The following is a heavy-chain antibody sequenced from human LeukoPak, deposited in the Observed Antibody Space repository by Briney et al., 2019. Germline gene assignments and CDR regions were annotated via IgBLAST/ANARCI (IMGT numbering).Heavy chain of an antibody. J-gene: IGHJ3*02. Sequence: GASVKVSCKASGYTFGAYYMYWVRQAPGQGLEWMGWIRPNSGGTNYTQKFQGRVTMTRDTPINTAYMELGRLTSDDTAVYFCATWGLHFDIWGQGTMVIVAS. V-gene: IGHV1-2*02. CDR3: ATWGLHFDI. CDR2: IRPNSGGT. CDR1: GYTFGAYY. D-gene: IGHD3-16*01.